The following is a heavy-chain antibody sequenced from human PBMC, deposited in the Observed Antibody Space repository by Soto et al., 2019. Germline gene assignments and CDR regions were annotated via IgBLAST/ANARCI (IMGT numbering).Heavy chain of an antibody. D-gene: IGHD2-15*01. CDR3: ARCYTASRYSAAAY. V-gene: IGHV3-23*01. CDR1: GFTFSSYA. J-gene: IGHJ4*02. Sequence: GGSLRLSCAASGFTFSSYAMSWVRQAPGKGVEWLSTISVSADSTLYADSVKGRFTKSRDNSTYTLHLQMNSLRAEDTALYYCARCYTASRYSAAAYWGQGTLVTVSS. CDR2: ISVSADST.